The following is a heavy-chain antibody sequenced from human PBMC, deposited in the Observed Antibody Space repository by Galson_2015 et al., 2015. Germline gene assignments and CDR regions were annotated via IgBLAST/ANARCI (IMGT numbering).Heavy chain of an antibody. CDR3: ARQILDYDFWSGYYLTNFDY. J-gene: IGHJ4*02. D-gene: IGHD3-3*01. V-gene: IGHV3-21*01. Sequence: DSVKGRFTISRDNAKNSLYLQMNSLGAEDTAVYYCARQILDYDFWSGYYLTNFDYWGQGTLVTVSS.